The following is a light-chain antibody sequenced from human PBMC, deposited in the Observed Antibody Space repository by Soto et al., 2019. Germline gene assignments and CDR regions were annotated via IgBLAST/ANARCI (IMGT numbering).Light chain of an antibody. V-gene: IGKV4-1*01. J-gene: IGKJ4*01. CDR2: DSS. Sequence: DIVMTQSPDSLAVSLGERATINCKSSQNVLYTSNNKNYLNWYQQKPGKAPDLLIYDSSNLETGVPSRFSGNESGTDFAFTISSLHPEDIGTYYCHQYDVPLFTVGGGTKVDIK. CDR3: HQYDVPLFT. CDR1: QNVLYTSNNKNY.